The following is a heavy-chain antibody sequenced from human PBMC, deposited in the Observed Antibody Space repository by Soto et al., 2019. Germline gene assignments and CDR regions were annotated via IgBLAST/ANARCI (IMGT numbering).Heavy chain of an antibody. V-gene: IGHV1-69*13. Sequence: SVKVSCKASGGTFSSYAISWVRQAPGQGLEWMGGIIPIFGTANYAQKFQGRVTITADESTSTAYMELSSLRSEDTAVYYCAREDFGVVVAATPGHYYYYGMDVWGQGTTVTVSS. D-gene: IGHD2-15*01. CDR3: AREDFGVVVAATPGHYYYYGMDV. J-gene: IGHJ6*02. CDR1: GGTFSSYA. CDR2: IIPIFGTA.